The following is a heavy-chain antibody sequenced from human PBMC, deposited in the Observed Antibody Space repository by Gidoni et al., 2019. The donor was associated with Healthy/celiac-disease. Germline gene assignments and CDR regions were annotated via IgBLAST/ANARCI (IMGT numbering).Heavy chain of an antibody. CDR1: GGSISSYY. D-gene: IGHD3-10*01. CDR3: ARGEDYYGSGSYYNTGHWFDP. Sequence: QVQLQESGPGLVKPSETLSLTCTVSGGSISSYYWSWIRQPPGKGLEWIGYIYYSGGTNYNPPLKSRVTISVDTSKNQFSLKLSSVTAADTAVYYCARGEDYYGSGSYYNTGHWFDPWGQGTLVTVSS. J-gene: IGHJ5*02. V-gene: IGHV4-59*01. CDR2: IYYSGGT.